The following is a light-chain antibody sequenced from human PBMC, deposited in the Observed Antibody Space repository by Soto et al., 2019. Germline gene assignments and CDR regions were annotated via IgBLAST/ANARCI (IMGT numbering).Light chain of an antibody. CDR3: QQYKNWPPWT. CDR2: GAS. V-gene: IGKV3-15*01. Sequence: EIVMTQSPATLSVSPGERATLSCRASQSVSSNLAWYQQKPGQAPRLLIYGASTRVTGIPARFSGSGSGTEFTVTIGSLQSEDFAVYYCQQYKNWPPWTFGQGIKVAIK. J-gene: IGKJ1*01. CDR1: QSVSSN.